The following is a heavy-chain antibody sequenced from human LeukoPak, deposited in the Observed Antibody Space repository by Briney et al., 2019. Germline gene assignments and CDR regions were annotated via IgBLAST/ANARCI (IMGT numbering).Heavy chain of an antibody. D-gene: IGHD3-22*01. Sequence: GGSLRLSCAASGFTFSSYGMSWVRQAPGKGLEWVSGISGSGGSTYYADSVKGRFTISRDNAKNSLYLQMNSLRAEDTAVYYCARTYYYDSSGYLGYWGQGTLVTVSS. V-gene: IGHV3-23*01. CDR3: ARTYYYDSSGYLGY. J-gene: IGHJ4*02. CDR2: ISGSGGST. CDR1: GFTFSSYG.